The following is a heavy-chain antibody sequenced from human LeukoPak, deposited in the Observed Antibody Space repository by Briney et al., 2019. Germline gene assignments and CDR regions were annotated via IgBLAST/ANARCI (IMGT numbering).Heavy chain of an antibody. CDR3: ATPPAGGQLPYGGPRGGYFDY. V-gene: IGHV3-30*02. Sequence: PGGSLRLSCAASGFTFSSYGMHWVRQAPGKGLEWVAFIRYDGSIKYYADSVKGRFTISRDNSKNTLYLQMNSLRAEDTAVYYCATPPAGGQLPYGGPRGGYFDYWGQGTLVTVSS. D-gene: IGHD2-2*02. CDR2: IRYDGSIK. J-gene: IGHJ4*02. CDR1: GFTFSSYG.